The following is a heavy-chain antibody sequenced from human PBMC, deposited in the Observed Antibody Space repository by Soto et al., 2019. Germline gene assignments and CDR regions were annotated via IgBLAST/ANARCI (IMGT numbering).Heavy chain of an antibody. V-gene: IGHV3-23*01. D-gene: IGHD1-1*01. CDR2: ISGGGGTT. Sequence: PGGSLRLSCPPSGFTFRTYAMTWVRQAPGKAMEWVSSISGGGGTTYYADSVRGRFTISRDNSKNTLYLQMNSLRAEDTAVYYCAKAWTTPSPYYYYGMDVWGQGTTVTVSS. J-gene: IGHJ6*02. CDR3: AKAWTTPSPYYYYGMDV. CDR1: GFTFRTYA.